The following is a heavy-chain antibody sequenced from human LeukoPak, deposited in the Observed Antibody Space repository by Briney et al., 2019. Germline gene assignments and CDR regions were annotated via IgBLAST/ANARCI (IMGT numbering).Heavy chain of an antibody. D-gene: IGHD6-19*01. CDR1: GYTFTSYG. J-gene: IGHJ5*02. Sequence: ASVKVSCKASGYTFTSYGISWVRQAPGQGLEWMGWISAYNGNTNYAQKLQGRVTMTTDTSTSTAYMELRSLRSGDTAVYYCAKSGWPIFHNWFDPWGQGTLVTVSS. CDR2: ISAYNGNT. CDR3: AKSGWPIFHNWFDP. V-gene: IGHV1-18*01.